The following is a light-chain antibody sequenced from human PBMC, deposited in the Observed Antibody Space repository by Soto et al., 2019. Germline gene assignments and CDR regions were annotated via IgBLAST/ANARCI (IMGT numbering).Light chain of an antibody. Sequence: DIQMTQSPSSVSASVGDRVTITCRASQGITSWLAWYQQKPGRAPKLLIYAASSLQSGVPSRLSGSRSGREFTLTISSLQPEDFATYFCHQCSSFPLTFGGGTKVEIK. CDR1: QGITSW. J-gene: IGKJ4*01. CDR2: AAS. CDR3: HQCSSFPLT. V-gene: IGKV1-12*01.